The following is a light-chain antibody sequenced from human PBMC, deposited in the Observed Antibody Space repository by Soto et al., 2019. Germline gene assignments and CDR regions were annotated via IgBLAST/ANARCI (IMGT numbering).Light chain of an antibody. CDR1: SSEVGSYNL. CDR2: EVS. J-gene: IGLJ1*01. CDR3: CSYAGSSTYV. Sequence: QSLLTQPASVSGSPGQSITLSCPGTSSEVGSYNLVSWYQQHPGKAPKLMIYEVSKRPSGVSNRFSGSKSGNTASLTISGLQAEDEADYYCCSYAGSSTYVFGTGTKVTVL. V-gene: IGLV2-23*02.